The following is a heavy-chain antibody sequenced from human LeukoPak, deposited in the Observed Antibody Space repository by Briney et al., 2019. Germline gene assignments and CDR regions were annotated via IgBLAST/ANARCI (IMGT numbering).Heavy chain of an antibody. CDR3: ARARLGDAYSGRYYFDY. CDR2: MSSGGGM. J-gene: IGHJ4*02. D-gene: IGHD5-24*01. CDR1: GFSFSDYS. V-gene: IGHV3-48*04. Sequence: PGGSLRLSCAASGFSFSDYSMDWVRQAPGKGLEGVSHMSSGGGMYYSDSVKGRFTISRDNARNSLYLQMNSLRGEDTAVYYCARARLGDAYSGRYYFDYWGQGTLDTVSS.